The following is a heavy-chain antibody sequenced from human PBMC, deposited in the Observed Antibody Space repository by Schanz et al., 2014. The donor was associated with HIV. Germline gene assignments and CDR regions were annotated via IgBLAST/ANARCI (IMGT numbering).Heavy chain of an antibody. D-gene: IGHD1-1*01. V-gene: IGHV4-4*07. CDR2: VYSSGST. CDR3: VVGHNHDL. J-gene: IGHJ4*02. Sequence: QVRLQESGPGLVEPSETLSLTCSVSGGSVTSYSWAWIRRPAGKGLEYIGRVYSSGSTKSNPSLTSRVTMSIDTSKNQFSLKLTSLTAADTAVYYCVVGHNHDLWGQGTLVAVSS. CDR1: GGSVTSYS.